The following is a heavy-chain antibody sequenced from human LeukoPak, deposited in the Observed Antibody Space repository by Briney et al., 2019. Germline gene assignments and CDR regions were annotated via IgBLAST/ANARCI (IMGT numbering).Heavy chain of an antibody. CDR1: GGSISSYY. CDR3: ARASYDFWSGYYPAIDY. D-gene: IGHD3-3*01. Sequence: SETLSLTCTVSGGSISSYYWSWIRQPPGKGLEWIGYIYYSGSTNYNPSLKSRVTISVDTSKNQFSLKLSSVTAADTAVYYCARASYDFWSGYYPAIDYWAQGTLVTVSS. V-gene: IGHV4-59*01. CDR2: IYYSGST. J-gene: IGHJ4*02.